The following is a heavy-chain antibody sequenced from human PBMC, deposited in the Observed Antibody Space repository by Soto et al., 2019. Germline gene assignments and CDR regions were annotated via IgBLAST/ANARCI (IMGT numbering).Heavy chain of an antibody. D-gene: IGHD1-26*01. CDR1: GFTFNTHW. Sequence: EVQLVESGGGLILPGGSLRLSCAASGFTFNTHWMHWVRQAPGKGLVWVSRINSDGRITDYADSVKGRFSISRDNPRNTLYLQMNRMSPEDTAVYYCARAMTSVGAAAKGDFWGQGTLVTVSS. CDR2: INSDGRIT. J-gene: IGHJ4*02. V-gene: IGHV3-74*01. CDR3: ARAMTSVGAAAKGDF.